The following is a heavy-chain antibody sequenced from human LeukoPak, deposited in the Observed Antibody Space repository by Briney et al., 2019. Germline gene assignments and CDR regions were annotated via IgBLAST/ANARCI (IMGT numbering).Heavy chain of an antibody. CDR1: GGSISSYY. D-gene: IGHD3-10*01. V-gene: IGHV4-59*13. J-gene: IGHJ4*02. Sequence: SETLSLTCTVSGGSISSYYGSWMRQPPGKGLEWIGYIYYCGSTNYNPSLKSRVTISVDTSKNQFSLKLSSVTAADTAVYYCAREAPGSYSFDYWGQGTLVTVSS. CDR3: AREAPGSYSFDY. CDR2: IYYCGST.